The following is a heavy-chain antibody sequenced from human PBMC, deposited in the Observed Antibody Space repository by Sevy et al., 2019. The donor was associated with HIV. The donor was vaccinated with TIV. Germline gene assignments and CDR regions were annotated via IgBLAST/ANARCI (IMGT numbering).Heavy chain of an antibody. CDR2: MYDRGTT. J-gene: IGHJ4*02. V-gene: IGHV4-4*02. CDR3: AAVTCTDILGHYFEF. Sequence: SETLSLTCAVSGLSISGSYWWRWVRQPPGKGLEWIGEMYDRGTTNYNPSLKSRFTISVDKAKNQFSLKLSAVTAADSAVYYCAAVTCTDILGHYFEFWGQGTLVTVSS. D-gene: IGHD6-19*01. CDR1: GLSISGSYW.